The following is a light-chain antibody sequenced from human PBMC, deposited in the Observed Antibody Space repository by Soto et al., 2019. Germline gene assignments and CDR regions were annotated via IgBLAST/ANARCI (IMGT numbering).Light chain of an antibody. CDR2: GAS. J-gene: IGKJ1*01. Sequence: EIVLTQSPGTLSLSPGERSTVCCRSSQSVSNNYLAWYQQKPGQAPSLLIYGASSRATGIPDRFSGRGSGTDFTLTISRLEPEDFALYYCQQYGDSPFTFGQGTKVDIK. CDR1: QSVSNNY. V-gene: IGKV3-20*01. CDR3: QQYGDSPFT.